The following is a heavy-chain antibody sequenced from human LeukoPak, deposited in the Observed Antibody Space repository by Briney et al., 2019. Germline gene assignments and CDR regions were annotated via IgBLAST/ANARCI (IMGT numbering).Heavy chain of an antibody. V-gene: IGHV4-34*12. D-gene: IGHD3-3*01. CDR2: IIDTGST. CDR1: GDFFSGYY. CDR3: ARGLASGYPPIPFDY. J-gene: IGHJ4*02. Sequence: SETLSLTCVVYGDFFSGYYWTWIRQPPGKGLEWIGEIIDTGSTKYNSSLKSRVTISVDTSKNEFSLNLTSVTAADTAIYYCARGLASGYPPIPFDYWGQGTLVSVSS.